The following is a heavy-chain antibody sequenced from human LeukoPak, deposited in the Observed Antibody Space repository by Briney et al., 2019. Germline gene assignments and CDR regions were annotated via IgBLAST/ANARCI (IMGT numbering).Heavy chain of an antibody. CDR2: ISWNSGSI. D-gene: IGHD2-2*01. J-gene: IGHJ5*02. CDR3: AKGQVPAASKWFDP. Sequence: GRSLRLSCAASGFTFDDYAMHWVRQAPGNGLEWVSGISWNSGSIGYADSVKGRFTISRDNAKNSLYLQMNSLRAEDTALYYCAKGQVPAASKWFDPWGQGTLVTVSS. V-gene: IGHV3-9*01. CDR1: GFTFDDYA.